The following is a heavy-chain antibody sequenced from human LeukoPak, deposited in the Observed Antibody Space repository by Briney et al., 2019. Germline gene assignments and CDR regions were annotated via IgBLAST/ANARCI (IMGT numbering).Heavy chain of an antibody. CDR3: AREVPATGMFFDY. V-gene: IGHV3-53*01. D-gene: IGHD2-2*01. Sequence: HPGGSLRLSCAASGFTVSTNYMSWVRQAPGKGLEWVSVIYSGGSIYYADSEKGRFTISRDNFRNTLYLQMNSLRAEDMAVYYCAREVPATGMFFDYWGQGTLVTVSS. CDR2: IYSGGSI. J-gene: IGHJ4*02. CDR1: GFTVSTNY.